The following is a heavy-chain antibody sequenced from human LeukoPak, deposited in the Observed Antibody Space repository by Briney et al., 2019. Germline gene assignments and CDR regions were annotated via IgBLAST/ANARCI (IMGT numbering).Heavy chain of an antibody. J-gene: IGHJ4*02. CDR2: ISWTSGSI. V-gene: IGHV3-9*01. D-gene: IGHD6-19*01. CDR3: AKDVYSSGWYYFDN. Sequence: GRSLRLSCAASGFTFYDYAMHWVRPAPGKGLEWVSGISWTSGSIGYADSVKGRFTISRDNAKNSRYLQMNRLRAEDTALYYCAKDVYSSGWYYFDNWGEGTLVTVSP. CDR1: GFTFYDYA.